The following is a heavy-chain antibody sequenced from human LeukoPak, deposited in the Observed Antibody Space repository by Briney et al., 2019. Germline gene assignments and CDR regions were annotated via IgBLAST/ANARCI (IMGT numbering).Heavy chain of an antibody. V-gene: IGHV4-59*01. J-gene: IGHJ4*02. CDR3: ARGPYGSWYYFDY. CDR2: IYYSGST. Sequence: SETLSLTCAVSGGSLSGYYWSWIRQPPGKGLEWVGYIYYSGSTNYNPSLKSRVTISVDTSKNQFFLKLSSVTAADTAVYYCARGPYGSWYYFDYWGQGTLVTVSS. D-gene: IGHD6-13*01. CDR1: GGSLSGYY.